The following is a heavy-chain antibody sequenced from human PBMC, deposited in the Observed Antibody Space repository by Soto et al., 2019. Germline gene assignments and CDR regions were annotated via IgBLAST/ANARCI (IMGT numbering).Heavy chain of an antibody. CDR3: AIDIGGDSYYYDSSGYYALDDY. D-gene: IGHD3-22*01. J-gene: IGHJ4*02. V-gene: IGHV1-46*01. CDR1: GYTFTSYY. Sequence: ASVKVSCKASGYTFTSYYMHWVRQAPGQGLEWMGIINPSGGSTSYAQKFQGRVTMTRDTSTSTVYMELSSLRSEDTAVYYCAIDIGGDSYYYDSSGYYALDDYWGQGTLVTVSS. CDR2: INPSGGST.